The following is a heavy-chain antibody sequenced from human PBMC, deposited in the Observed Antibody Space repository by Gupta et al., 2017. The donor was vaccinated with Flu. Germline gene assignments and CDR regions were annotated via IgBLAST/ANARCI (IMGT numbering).Heavy chain of an antibody. CDR1: GDTFSSNT. J-gene: IGHJ1*01. CDR2: ILPVIGAT. V-gene: IGHV1-69*01. Sequence: QVQLVQSGAEVKKPGSSVKVSCKASGDTFSSNTFSWVRQAPGQGLEWMGGILPVIGATNYAQEFQGRVTITADEATSTVYMEVSSLKSDDTAVYYCVRLTPCGGDCYYFQHWGQGTLVTVPS. CDR3: VRLTPCGGDCYYFQH. D-gene: IGHD2-21*02.